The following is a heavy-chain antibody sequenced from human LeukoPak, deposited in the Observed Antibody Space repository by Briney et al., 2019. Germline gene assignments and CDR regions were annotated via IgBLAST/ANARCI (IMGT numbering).Heavy chain of an antibody. V-gene: IGHV1-69*13. CDR2: IIPIFDTA. Sequence: SVKVSCKASGGTFSSHGISWVRQAPGQGLEWMGGIIPIFDTANYAQKFQGRVTIIADESMSTAYMELSSLRSEDTAVYYCARVTGSDFWNGPLNWFDPWGQGTLVTVSS. CDR1: GGTFSSHG. J-gene: IGHJ5*02. CDR3: ARVTGSDFWNGPLNWFDP. D-gene: IGHD3-3*01.